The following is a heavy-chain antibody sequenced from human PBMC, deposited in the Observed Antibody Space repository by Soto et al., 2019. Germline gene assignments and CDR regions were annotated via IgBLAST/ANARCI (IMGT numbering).Heavy chain of an antibody. CDR2: ISYDGNYI. Sequence: GSLRLSCAVSGFTFSTYGMHWVRQAPGKGLEWVAVISYDGNYIYYADSVKGRFTISRDNSKYTLYLQMNSLRGEDTAVYYCARGSKAGDGYNSVDYYYYGMDVWGQGTTVTVSS. D-gene: IGHD5-12*01. CDR3: ARGSKAGDGYNSVDYYYYGMDV. J-gene: IGHJ6*02. CDR1: GFTFSTYG. V-gene: IGHV3-30*03.